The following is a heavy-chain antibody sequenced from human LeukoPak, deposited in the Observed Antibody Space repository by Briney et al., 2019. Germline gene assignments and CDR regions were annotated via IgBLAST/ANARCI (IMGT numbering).Heavy chain of an antibody. Sequence: PSETLSLTCTVSGGSISSSSYYWGWIRQPPGKGLEWIGSIYYSGSTYYNPSLKSRVTISVDTSKNQFSLKLSSVTAADTAVYYCATKRESYFDYWGQGTLVTVSS. J-gene: IGHJ4*02. D-gene: IGHD1-26*01. CDR3: ATKRESYFDY. V-gene: IGHV4-39*01. CDR1: GGSISSSSYY. CDR2: IYYSGST.